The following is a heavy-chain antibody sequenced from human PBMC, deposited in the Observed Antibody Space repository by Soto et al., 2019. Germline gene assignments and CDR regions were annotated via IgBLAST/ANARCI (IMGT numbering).Heavy chain of an antibody. Sequence: GASVKVSCKSSGYTFTGYYLHWVRQAPGQGLEWMGWINPNSGVANYARRFQGRVTMTRDTSTSTVYMELSSLRSEDTAVYYCARAEATVRHVHFDYWGQGTLVTVSS. V-gene: IGHV1-2*02. J-gene: IGHJ4*02. CDR1: GYTFTGYY. CDR3: ARAEATVRHVHFDY. D-gene: IGHD4-4*01. CDR2: INPNSGVA.